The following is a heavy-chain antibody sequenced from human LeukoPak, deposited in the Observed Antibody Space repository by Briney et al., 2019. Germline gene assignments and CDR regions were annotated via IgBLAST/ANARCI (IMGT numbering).Heavy chain of an antibody. J-gene: IGHJ6*03. CDR1: GGSFSGYY. CDR3: ARGGGYQLLFGRPNYMDV. V-gene: IGHV4-34*01. Sequence: KPSETLSLTCAVYGGSFSGYYWSWIRKPPGKGLEWIGEINHSGSTNYNPSLKSRVTISVDTSKNQFSLKLSSVTAADTAVYYCARGGGYQLLFGRPNYMDVWGKGTTVTVSS. CDR2: INHSGST. D-gene: IGHD2-2*01.